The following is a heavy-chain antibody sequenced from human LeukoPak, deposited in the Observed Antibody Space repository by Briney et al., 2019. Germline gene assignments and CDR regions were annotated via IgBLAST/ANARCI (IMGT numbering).Heavy chain of an antibody. J-gene: IGHJ6*03. CDR2: IIPIFGTA. Sequence: SVKVSCKASGGTFNSYAISWVRQAPGQGLEWMGGIIPIFGTANCAQKFQGRVTITTDESTSTAYMELSSLRSEDTAVYYCARNDGAAAGTYYYMDVWGKGTTVTVSS. D-gene: IGHD6-13*01. CDR3: ARNDGAAAGTYYYMDV. V-gene: IGHV1-69*05. CDR1: GGTFNSYA.